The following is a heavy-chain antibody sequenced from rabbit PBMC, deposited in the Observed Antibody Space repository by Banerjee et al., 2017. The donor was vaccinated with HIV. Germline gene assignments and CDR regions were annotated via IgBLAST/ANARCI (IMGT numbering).Heavy chain of an antibody. J-gene: IGHJ6*01. CDR2: INTSSGNT. CDR1: GFSFSNKYV. Sequence: QDQLEESGGDLVKPEGSLTLTCTASGFSFSNKYVMCWVRQAPGKGLEWIACINTSSGNTVYASWAKGRFTISKASWTTVTLQMTSLTAADTASYFCARGRWYYGMDLWGPGTLVTVS. CDR3: ARGRWYYGMDL. V-gene: IGHV1S45*01.